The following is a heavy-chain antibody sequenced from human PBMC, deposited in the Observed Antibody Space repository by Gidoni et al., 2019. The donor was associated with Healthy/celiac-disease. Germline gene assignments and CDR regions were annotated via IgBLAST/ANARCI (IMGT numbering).Heavy chain of an antibody. CDR3: ARGPKPDYYDSSGYFSP. D-gene: IGHD3-22*01. CDR1: GFTVSSNY. V-gene: IGHV3-53*01. CDR2: IYSGGST. J-gene: IGHJ5*02. Sequence: VQLVESGGGLIQPGGSLRLSCAASGFTVSSNYMSWVRQAPGKGLEWVSVIYSGGSTYYADSVKGRFTISRENSKNTLYLQMNSLRAEDTAVYYCARGPKPDYYDSSGYFSPWGQGTLVTVSS.